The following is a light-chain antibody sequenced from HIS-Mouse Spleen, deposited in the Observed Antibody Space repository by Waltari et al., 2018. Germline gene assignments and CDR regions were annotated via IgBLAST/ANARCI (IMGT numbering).Light chain of an antibody. CDR3: SSYAGSNNVV. Sequence: QSALTQPPSASGSPGQSVTISCTGTRSHVGGYNYVSWYQQHPGQAPNLMVYEVSKRPSGVPDRFSGSKSGNTASLTVSGLQAEDEADYYCSSYAGSNNVVFGGGTKLTVL. CDR1: RSHVGGYNY. CDR2: EVS. J-gene: IGLJ2*01. V-gene: IGLV2-8*01.